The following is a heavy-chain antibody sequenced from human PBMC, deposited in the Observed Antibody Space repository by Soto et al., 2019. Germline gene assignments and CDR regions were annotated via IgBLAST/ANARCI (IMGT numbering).Heavy chain of an antibody. V-gene: IGHV4-59*01. CDR3: ARDPIGHGDYEEDAFDI. Sequence: PSETLSLTCTVSGGSNSSYYWSWIRQPPGKGLEWIGYIYYSGSTNYNPSLKSRVTISVDTSKNQFSLKLSSVTAADTAVYYCARDPIGHGDYEEDAFDIWGQGTMVTVSS. J-gene: IGHJ3*02. CDR1: GGSNSSYY. CDR2: IYYSGST. D-gene: IGHD4-17*01.